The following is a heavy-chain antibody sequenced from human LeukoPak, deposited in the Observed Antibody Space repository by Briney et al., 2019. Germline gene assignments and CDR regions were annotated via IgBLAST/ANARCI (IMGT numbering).Heavy chain of an antibody. J-gene: IGHJ4*02. Sequence: SETLSLTCTVSGGSISSYYWSWIRQPAGKGLEWIGRIYTSGSTYYNPSLQSRVTISVDTSKNQFSLKLSSVTAADTAVYYCARAARPYDSSGYFRYWGQGTLVTVSS. V-gene: IGHV4-4*07. CDR2: IYTSGST. D-gene: IGHD3-22*01. CDR3: ARAARPYDSSGYFRY. CDR1: GGSISSYY.